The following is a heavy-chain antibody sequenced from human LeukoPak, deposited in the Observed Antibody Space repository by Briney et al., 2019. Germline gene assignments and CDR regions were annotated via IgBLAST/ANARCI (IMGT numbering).Heavy chain of an antibody. CDR2: IYHSGST. J-gene: IGHJ5*02. Sequence: KPSETLSLTCTVSGYSISSGYCWGWIRQPPGKGLEWIGSIYHSGSTYYNPSLKSRVTISVDTSKNQFSLKLSSVTAADTAVYYCARVIAAAGTDWFDPWGQGTLVTVSS. CDR3: ARVIAAAGTDWFDP. V-gene: IGHV4-38-2*02. D-gene: IGHD6-13*01. CDR1: GYSISSGYC.